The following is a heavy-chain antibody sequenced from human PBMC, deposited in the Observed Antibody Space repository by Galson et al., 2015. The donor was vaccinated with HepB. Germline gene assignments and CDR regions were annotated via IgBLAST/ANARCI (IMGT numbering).Heavy chain of an antibody. CDR3: ARGSDSSSSLPIDY. D-gene: IGHD6-6*01. CDR2: ISSSSSYI. V-gene: IGHV3-21*01. CDR1: GFTFSSYS. J-gene: IGHJ4*02. Sequence: SLGLSCAASGFTFSSYSMNWVRQAPGKGLEWVSSISSSSSYIYYADSVKGRFTISRDNAKNSLYLQMNSLRAEDTAVYYCARGSDSSSSLPIDYWGQGTLVTVSS.